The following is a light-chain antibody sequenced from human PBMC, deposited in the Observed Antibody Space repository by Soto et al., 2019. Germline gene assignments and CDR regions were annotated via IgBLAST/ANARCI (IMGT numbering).Light chain of an antibody. Sequence: EIVFTQSPGTLSLSPGQRATLSCRASQRLSASDIAWYQQKPGQAPKFIIYGVSSRATGIPDRFSGSGSGTDFTLTISTLQSEDFAVYYCQHYNNWHPWTFGQGTKVDIK. CDR2: GVS. J-gene: IGKJ1*01. CDR3: QHYNNWHPWT. CDR1: QRLSASD. V-gene: IGKV3-20*01.